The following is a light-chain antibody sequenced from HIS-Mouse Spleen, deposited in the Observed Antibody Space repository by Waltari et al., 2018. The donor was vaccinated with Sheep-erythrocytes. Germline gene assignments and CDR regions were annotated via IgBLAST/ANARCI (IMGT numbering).Light chain of an antibody. CDR3: CSYAGSYNHV. CDR1: SSDVGGYNY. V-gene: IGLV2-11*01. Sequence: QSALTQPRSVSGSPGQSVTISCTGTSSDVGGYNYVSWYQQHPGKAPKLMIYDVSKRPYGVPDRLSGSESGNTASLTSSELQAGDEADYYGCSYAGSYNHVFATGTKVTVL. CDR2: DVS. J-gene: IGLJ1*01.